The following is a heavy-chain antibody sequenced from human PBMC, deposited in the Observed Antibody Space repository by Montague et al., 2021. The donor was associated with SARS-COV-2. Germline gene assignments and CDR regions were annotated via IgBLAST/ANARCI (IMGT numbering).Heavy chain of an antibody. CDR3: ARDFVY. Sequence: SETLSLTCTVSGGSISSYYWSWIRQPLGKGLEWIGYMYYSGSTNYNPSLKSRVTLSVGTSKNRFSLKLSSVTAADTAVYYCARDFVYWGQGTLVTVSS. CDR2: MYYSGST. J-gene: IGHJ4*02. CDR1: GGSISSYY. V-gene: IGHV4-59*13.